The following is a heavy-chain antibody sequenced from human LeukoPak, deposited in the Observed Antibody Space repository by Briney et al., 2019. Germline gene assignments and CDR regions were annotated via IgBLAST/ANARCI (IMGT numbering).Heavy chain of an antibody. V-gene: IGHV3-48*02. J-gene: IGHJ4*02. Sequence: GGALRLSCAAPGFTFRTYNMNWVCQGLRKGRGWVSFISSGSEILYYADSVKGRFTVSRDNAKNSLYLQMNSLRDEDTAVYYCARNPAGIGDYLGQGTLVTVSS. CDR3: ARNPAGIGDY. CDR2: ISSGSEIL. D-gene: IGHD1-26*01. CDR1: GFTFRTYN.